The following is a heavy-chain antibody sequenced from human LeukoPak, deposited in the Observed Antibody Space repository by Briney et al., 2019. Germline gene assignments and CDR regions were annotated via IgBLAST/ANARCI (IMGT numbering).Heavy chain of an antibody. J-gene: IGHJ6*02. CDR2: IYYSGST. CDR1: GGSISSYY. CDR3: ARGRIQWVGSGSYYYYYYGMDV. Sequence: SETLSLTCTVSGGSISSYYWSWIRQPPGKGLEWIGYIYYSGSTNYNPSLKSRVTISVDTSKNQFSLKLSSVTAADTAVYYCARGRIQWVGSGSYYYYYYGMDVWGQGTTVTVSS. V-gene: IGHV4-59*12. D-gene: IGHD3-10*01.